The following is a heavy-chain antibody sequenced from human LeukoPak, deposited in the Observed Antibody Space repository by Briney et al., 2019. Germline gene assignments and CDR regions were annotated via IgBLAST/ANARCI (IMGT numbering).Heavy chain of an antibody. D-gene: IGHD2-15*01. CDR3: ARDSRYCSGGSCLDY. CDR2: IYHSGST. V-gene: IGHV4-30-2*05. Sequence: SQTLSLTCAVSGGSISSGGYSWSWIRQPPGKGLEWIGYIYHSGSTYYNPSLKSRVTISVDTSKNQFSLKLSSVTAADTAVYYCARDSRYCSGGSCLDYWGQGTLVTVSS. CDR1: GGSISSGGYS. J-gene: IGHJ4*02.